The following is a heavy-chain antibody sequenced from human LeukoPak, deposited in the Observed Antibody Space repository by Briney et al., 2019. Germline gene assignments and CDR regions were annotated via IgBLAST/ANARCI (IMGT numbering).Heavy chain of an antibody. CDR1: GGSISSGGFY. D-gene: IGHD3-3*01. J-gene: IGHJ6*02. CDR2: ISYSGST. Sequence: SETLSLTCIVSGGSISSGGFYWSWIRQHPGKGLEWIGYISYSGSTHYNPSLKSRVTISVDTSKNQFSLKLSSVTAADTAVYYCAREYDFRMDVWGQGTTVTVSS. CDR3: AREYDFRMDV. V-gene: IGHV4-31*03.